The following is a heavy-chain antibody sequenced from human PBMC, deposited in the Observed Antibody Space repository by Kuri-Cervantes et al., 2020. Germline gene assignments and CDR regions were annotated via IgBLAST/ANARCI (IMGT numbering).Heavy chain of an antibody. J-gene: IGHJ4*02. Sequence: GGSLRLSCVASGFTVSSNYMSWVRQAPGKGLEWVAVIWYDGSNKYYADSVKGRFTISRDNSKNTLYLQMNSLRAEDTAVYYCARDDRGSIDWGQGTLVTVSS. CDR1: GFTVSSNY. D-gene: IGHD1-26*01. V-gene: IGHV3-33*08. CDR3: ARDDRGSID. CDR2: IWYDGSNK.